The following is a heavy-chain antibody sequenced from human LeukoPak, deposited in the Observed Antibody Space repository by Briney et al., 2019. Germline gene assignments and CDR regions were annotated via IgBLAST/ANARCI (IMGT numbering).Heavy chain of an antibody. Sequence: GGSLRLSCAASGFTFSSYAMHWVRQAPGMGLEYVSAISSNGGSTYYANSVKGRFTISRDNSKNTLYLQMGSLRAEDMAVYYCARVSGISAYYYYMDVWGKGTTVTVSS. CDR2: ISSNGGST. V-gene: IGHV3-64*01. CDR3: ARVSGISAYYYYMDV. J-gene: IGHJ6*03. CDR1: GFTFSSYA. D-gene: IGHD3-10*01.